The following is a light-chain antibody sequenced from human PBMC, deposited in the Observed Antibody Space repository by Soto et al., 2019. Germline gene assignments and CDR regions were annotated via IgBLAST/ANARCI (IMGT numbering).Light chain of an antibody. CDR1: SSDVGAYNF. CDR2: ELI. CDR3: SSYAGSHNWV. Sequence: QSALTQPPSASGSPGQSVTISCTGTSSDVGAYNFVSWYQQHPGKAPKLMIYELIRRPSGVPDRFSVSKSGNTASLTVSGLQDEDEADYYCSSYAGSHNWVFGGGTKLTVL. J-gene: IGLJ2*01. V-gene: IGLV2-8*01.